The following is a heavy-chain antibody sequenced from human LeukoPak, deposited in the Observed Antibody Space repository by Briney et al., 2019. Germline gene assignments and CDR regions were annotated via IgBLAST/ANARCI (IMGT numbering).Heavy chain of an antibody. V-gene: IGHV3-53*01. CDR1: GFTVNNNY. CDR2: LYSSGYT. CDR3: AGAIGSIWYEFEY. Sequence: PGGSLRLSCAASGFTVNNNYISWVRQAPGRGLEWVSVLYSSGYTYYAGSVKGRFTISRDNSKNTLYLQMNSLRAEDTAVYYCAGAIGSIWYEFEYWGQGTLVTVSS. J-gene: IGHJ4*02. D-gene: IGHD6-13*01.